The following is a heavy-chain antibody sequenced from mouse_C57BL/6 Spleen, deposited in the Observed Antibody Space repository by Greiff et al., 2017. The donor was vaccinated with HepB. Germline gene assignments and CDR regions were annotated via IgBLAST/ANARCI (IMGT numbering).Heavy chain of an antibody. CDR2: IHPNSGST. CDR3: ARGGTGKDYFDY. Sequence: QVQLQQPGAELVKPGASVKLSCKASGYTFTSYWMHWVKQRPGQGLEWIGTIHPNSGSTNYNEKFKSKATLTVDKSSSTAYMQLSSLTSEDSAVYYCARGGTGKDYFDYWGQGTTLTVSS. CDR1: GYTFTSYW. J-gene: IGHJ2*01. D-gene: IGHD4-1*01. V-gene: IGHV1-64*01.